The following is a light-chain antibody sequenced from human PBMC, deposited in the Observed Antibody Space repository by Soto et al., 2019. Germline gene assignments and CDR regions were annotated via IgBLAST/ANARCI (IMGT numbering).Light chain of an antibody. CDR1: SSDVGGYKY. J-gene: IGLJ3*02. CDR2: DAD. Sequence: QSALTQPRSVSGSPGQSVSISCTGASSDVGGYKYVSWYQHHPGKAPKLIIWDADKRPSGVPDRFSGSKSGNTASLTISGLQAEDEAYYYCCSTAGGFTWVFGGGTQLTVL. V-gene: IGLV2-11*01. CDR3: CSTAGGFTWV.